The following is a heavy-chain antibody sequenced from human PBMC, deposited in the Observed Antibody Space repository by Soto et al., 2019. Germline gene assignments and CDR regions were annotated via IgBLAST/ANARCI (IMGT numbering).Heavy chain of an antibody. V-gene: IGHV3-23*01. CDR2: ISGSGGST. CDR3: ARRSSSWYFDC. Sequence: EVQLLESGGGLVQPGGSLRLSCAASGFTFSSYAMNWVRQAPGKGLEWVSVISGSGGSTYYTDSVKGRFTISRDNSKNPLYLQMNSLRAEGQAVYYCARRSSSWYFDCWGQGTLVTVSS. D-gene: IGHD6-13*01. J-gene: IGHJ4*02. CDR1: GFTFSSYA.